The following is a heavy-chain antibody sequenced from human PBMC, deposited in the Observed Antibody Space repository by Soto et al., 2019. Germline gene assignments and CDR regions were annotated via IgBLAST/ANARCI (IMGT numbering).Heavy chain of an antibody. V-gene: IGHV4-30-4*01. Sequence: SETLSLTCTVSGGSISSGDYYWSWIRQPPGKGLEWIGYIYYSGSTYYNPSLKSRVIISVDTSKNQFSLKLSSVTAADTVVYYCASRRSRGRALLFDPWGQGTLVTVSS. CDR2: IYYSGST. J-gene: IGHJ5*02. CDR1: GGSISSGDYY. CDR3: ASRRSRGRALLFDP. D-gene: IGHD1-26*01.